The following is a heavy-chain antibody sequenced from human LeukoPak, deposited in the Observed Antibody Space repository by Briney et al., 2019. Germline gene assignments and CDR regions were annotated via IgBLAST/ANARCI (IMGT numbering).Heavy chain of an antibody. Sequence: GGSLRLSCAASGFTFSSYAMHWVRQAPGKGLEWVAIISYDGSNKYYADSVKGRFTISRDNSKNRLYLQMNSLRAEDTAVYYCARDRNDILTGPLDYWGQGTLVTVSS. CDR1: GFTFSSYA. J-gene: IGHJ4*02. CDR2: ISYDGSNK. CDR3: ARDRNDILTGPLDY. D-gene: IGHD3-9*01. V-gene: IGHV3-30-3*01.